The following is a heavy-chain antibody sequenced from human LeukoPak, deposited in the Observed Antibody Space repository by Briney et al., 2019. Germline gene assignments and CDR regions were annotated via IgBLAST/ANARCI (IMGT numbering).Heavy chain of an antibody. CDR2: IYYSGST. CDR1: GGSISSSSYY. Sequence: PSETLSLTCTVSGGSISSSSYYWGWIRQPPGKGLEWIGSIYYSGSTYYNPSLKSRVTISVDTSKNQFSLKLSSVTAADTAVYYCARGLGPQQGSYYYDSSGYHLEEDWGQGTLVTVSS. V-gene: IGHV4-39*01. D-gene: IGHD3-22*01. J-gene: IGHJ4*02. CDR3: ARGLGPQQGSYYYDSSGYHLEED.